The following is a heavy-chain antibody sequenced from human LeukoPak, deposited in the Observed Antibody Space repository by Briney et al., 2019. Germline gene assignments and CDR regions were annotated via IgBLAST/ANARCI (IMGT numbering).Heavy chain of an antibody. CDR1: VCTIRNYW. CDR3: ATGFYPGAYSVFDY. Sequence: PGGSLILSCAASVCTIRNYWMHWVRQAPGKGLVWVSHINRDGSSTSYADSVKGRFTISRDNAKNTPYLQMNSLRVEDTAVYYCATGFYPGAYSVFDYLLQRTLVTVSS. CDR2: INRDGSST. J-gene: IGHJ4*02. D-gene: IGHD2-15*01. V-gene: IGHV3-74*01.